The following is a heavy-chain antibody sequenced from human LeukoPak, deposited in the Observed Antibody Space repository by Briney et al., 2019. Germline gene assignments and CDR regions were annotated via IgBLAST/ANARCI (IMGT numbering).Heavy chain of an antibody. CDR1: SGSISSSPYY. J-gene: IGHJ4*02. CDR3: AANSADYNTLGSSYKV. Sequence: SETLSLTCTVSSGSISSSPYYWGWIRQSPGKGLEWIGSISYSGTTYYNPSLKSRVTISVDTSKNQFSLKLSSVTAADTAVYCCAANSADYNTLGSSYKVWGQGTLVTVSS. CDR2: ISYSGTT. D-gene: IGHD3-10*01. V-gene: IGHV4-39*01.